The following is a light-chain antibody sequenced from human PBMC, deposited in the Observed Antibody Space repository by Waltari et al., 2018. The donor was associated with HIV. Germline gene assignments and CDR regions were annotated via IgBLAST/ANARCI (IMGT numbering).Light chain of an antibody. J-gene: IGKJ1*01. CDR1: QSVSNW. CDR2: KAS. V-gene: IGKV1-5*03. CDR3: QHYNSYPWT. Sequence: DIKMTQSPSLLAASMGDRVTFTCRASQSVSNWLAWYQQKPGRAPKLLIYKASSLESGVPSRFSGSGSGAEFTLTISSLQPDDIATYYCQHYNSYPWTFGQGTKVEIK.